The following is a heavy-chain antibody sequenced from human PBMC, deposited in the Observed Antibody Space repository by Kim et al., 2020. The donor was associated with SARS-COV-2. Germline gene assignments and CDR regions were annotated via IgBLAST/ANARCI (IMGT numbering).Heavy chain of an antibody. J-gene: IGHJ6*02. CDR2: IYYSGST. V-gene: IGHV4-31*03. D-gene: IGHD3-3*02. Sequence: SETLSLTCTVSGGSISSGGYYWSWIRQHPGKGREWIGYIYYSGSTYYNPSLKSRVTISVDTSKNQFSLKLSSVTAADTAVYYCARDPLKNPVPLAYSYYYGMDVWGQGTTVTVSS. CDR1: GGSISSGGYY. CDR3: ARDPLKNPVPLAYSYYYGMDV.